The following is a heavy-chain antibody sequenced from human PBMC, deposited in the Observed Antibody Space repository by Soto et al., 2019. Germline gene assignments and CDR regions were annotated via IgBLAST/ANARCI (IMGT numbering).Heavy chain of an antibody. Sequence: QLLQSGGGLVQPGGSLTLSCAASGFTFGPTDMSWVRQAPGEGLEWVSTIDGSGGITYYADSVKGRFTISRDNSRNTVYLQMSSLRGDDTALYYCVKNSGWFNTWGQGALVTVSS. D-gene: IGHD3-10*01. V-gene: IGHV3-23*01. CDR1: GFTFGPTD. CDR3: VKNSGWFNT. J-gene: IGHJ5*02. CDR2: IDGSGGIT.